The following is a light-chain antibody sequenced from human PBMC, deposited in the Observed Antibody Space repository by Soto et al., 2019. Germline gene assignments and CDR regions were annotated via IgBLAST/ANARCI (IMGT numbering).Light chain of an antibody. CDR3: QQYGSPPFT. CDR1: QNVGSNY. J-gene: IGKJ3*01. Sequence: EIVLTQSPGTLSLFPGERATLSCRASQNVGSNYLAWYQQKPGQAPRLLIYGASSRATGIPDRFSGSGSGTDFTLTISRLEPEDFGVYYCQQYGSPPFTFGPGTKVDIK. V-gene: IGKV3-20*01. CDR2: GAS.